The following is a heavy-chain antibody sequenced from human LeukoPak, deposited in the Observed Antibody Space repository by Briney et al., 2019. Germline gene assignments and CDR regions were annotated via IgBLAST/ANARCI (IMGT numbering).Heavy chain of an antibody. J-gene: IGHJ4*02. Sequence: GGSLRLSCAASGFTFSSYAMHWVRQAPGKGLEWVAVIWYDGSNKYYADSVKGRFTISRDNSKNTLYLQMNSLRAEDTAVYYCAKARDIVVVSGLDYWGQGTLVTVSS. CDR2: IWYDGSNK. D-gene: IGHD2-15*01. CDR3: AKARDIVVVSGLDY. V-gene: IGHV3-33*06. CDR1: GFTFSSYA.